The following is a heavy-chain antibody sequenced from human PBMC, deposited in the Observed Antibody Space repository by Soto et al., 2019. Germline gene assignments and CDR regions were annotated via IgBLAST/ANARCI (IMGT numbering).Heavy chain of an antibody. D-gene: IGHD2-15*01. CDR2: INAGNGNT. V-gene: IGHV1-3*01. CDR1: GYTFTSYA. Sequence: QVQLVQSGAEVKKPGASVKVSCKASGYTFTSYAMHWVRQAPGQRLEWMGWINAGNGNTKYSQKFQGRVTITRDTXARTAYMELSSLRSEDTAVYYCARGSVAGKNWFDPWGQGTLVTVSS. CDR3: ARGSVAGKNWFDP. J-gene: IGHJ5*02.